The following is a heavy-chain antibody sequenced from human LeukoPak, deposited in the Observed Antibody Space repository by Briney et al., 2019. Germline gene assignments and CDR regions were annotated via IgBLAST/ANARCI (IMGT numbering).Heavy chain of an antibody. CDR3: ARATKYGDYVY. D-gene: IGHD4-17*01. J-gene: IGHJ4*02. CDR2: IIPIFGTA. Sequence: GSSVKVSCKASGGTFSSYAISWVRQAPGQGLEWMGGIIPIFGTANYAQKFQGRVTMTRDTSTSTVYMELSSLRSEDTAVYYCARATKYGDYVYWGQGTLVTVSS. V-gene: IGHV1-69*05. CDR1: GGTFSSYA.